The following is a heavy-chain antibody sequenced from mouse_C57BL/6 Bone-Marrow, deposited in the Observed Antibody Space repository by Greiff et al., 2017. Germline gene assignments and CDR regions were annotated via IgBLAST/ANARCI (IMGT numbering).Heavy chain of an antibody. J-gene: IGHJ2*01. D-gene: IGHD2-3*01. V-gene: IGHV1-69*01. CDR2: IDPSDSYT. Sequence: QVQLQQPGAELVMPGASVKLSCKASGYTFTSYWMHWVKQRPGQGLEWIGKIDPSDSYTNYNQKFKGKSTLTVDTSSSTAYMQLSSLTSEDSAVYYCARADGYFGYWGQGTTLTVSS. CDR3: ARADGYFGY. CDR1: GYTFTSYW.